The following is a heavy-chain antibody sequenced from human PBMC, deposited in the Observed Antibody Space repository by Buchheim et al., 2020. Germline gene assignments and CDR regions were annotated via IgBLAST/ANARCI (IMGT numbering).Heavy chain of an antibody. CDR2: IWYDGSNK. V-gene: IGHV3-33*06. J-gene: IGHJ4*02. Sequence: QVQLVESGGGVVQPGRSLRLSCAASGFPFSSYVMHWVRQAPGKGLEWVAVIWYDGSNKYYADSVKGRFTISRDNSKNTVYLQMNSLRAEDTAVYYCAKDRASRNIDNWGQGTL. D-gene: IGHD1-14*01. CDR1: GFPFSSYV. CDR3: AKDRASRNIDN.